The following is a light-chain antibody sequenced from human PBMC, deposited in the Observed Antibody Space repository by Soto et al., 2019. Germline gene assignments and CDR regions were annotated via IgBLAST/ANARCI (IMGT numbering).Light chain of an antibody. J-gene: IGKJ1*01. CDR2: GAS. V-gene: IGKV3-15*01. CDR1: QSVSSN. Sequence: EIVLTQSPGTLSLSQGERATLSCRASQSVSSNLAWYQQKPGQAPRLLIYGASTRATGIPARFSGSGSGTEFTLTISSLQSEDFAVYCCHQYNNWPSTFGQGTKVDI. CDR3: HQYNNWPST.